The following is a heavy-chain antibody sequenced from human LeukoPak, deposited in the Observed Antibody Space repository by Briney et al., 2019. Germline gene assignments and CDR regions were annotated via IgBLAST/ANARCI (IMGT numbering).Heavy chain of an antibody. V-gene: IGHV4-39*01. Sequence: MPSETLSLTCSVSGGSISSSSYYWGWIRQPPGKGLEWIGSIYYSGSTYYNPSLKSRVTISIDTSKNQFSLKVSSVTAADTAVYYCARHFGAVDGTLDYWGQGTLVTVSS. CDR1: GGSISSSSYY. J-gene: IGHJ4*02. D-gene: IGHD6-19*01. CDR3: ARHFGAVDGTLDY. CDR2: IYYSGST.